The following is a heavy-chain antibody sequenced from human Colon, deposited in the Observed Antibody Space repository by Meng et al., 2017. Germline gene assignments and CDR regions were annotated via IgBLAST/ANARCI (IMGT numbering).Heavy chain of an antibody. CDR3: AREAATYRYGNHFDY. Sequence: GGSLRLSCAASGFTFNSYAMSWVRQAPGKGLEWVSAISVSGDGTYYADSAKGRFTISRDNSKNTLHLQMNSLRAEDTAVYYCAREAATYRYGNHFDYWGQGSPVTVSS. CDR2: ISVSGDGT. J-gene: IGHJ4*02. CDR1: GFTFNSYA. V-gene: IGHV3-23*01. D-gene: IGHD5-18*01.